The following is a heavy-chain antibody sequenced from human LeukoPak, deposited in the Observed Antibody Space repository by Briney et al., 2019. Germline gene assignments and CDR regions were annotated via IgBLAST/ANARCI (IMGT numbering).Heavy chain of an antibody. CDR3: AKDGSWSYTH. CDR2: TSSDARVI. Sequence: PGGSLRLSCAASGFTFSNYGMHWVRQAPGKGLEWVAYTSSDARVIRYADSVKGRFTVSRDNFKSTLYLQMNGLRADDTAVYYCAKDGSWSYTHWGQGTLVTVSS. CDR1: GFTFSNYG. V-gene: IGHV3-30*02. J-gene: IGHJ4*02. D-gene: IGHD3-10*01.